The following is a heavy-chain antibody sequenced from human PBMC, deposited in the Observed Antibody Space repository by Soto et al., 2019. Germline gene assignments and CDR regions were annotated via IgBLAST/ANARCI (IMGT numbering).Heavy chain of an antibody. V-gene: IGHV4-30-2*01. Sequence: SETLSLTCAVSGGSISSGGYSWNWIRQPPGKGLEWIGYIYHSGSTLYNPSLKSRLIVSIDKSKNQFSLNLNSVTAADTAIYYCARDKGGTSTSWGQGALVTVS. D-gene: IGHD1-7*01. CDR3: ARDKGGTSTS. J-gene: IGHJ5*02. CDR1: GGSISSGGYS. CDR2: IYHSGST.